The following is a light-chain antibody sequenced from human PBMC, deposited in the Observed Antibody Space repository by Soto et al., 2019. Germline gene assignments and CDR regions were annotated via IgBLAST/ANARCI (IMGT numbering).Light chain of an antibody. Sequence: EFVLTQSPGTLSLSPLEIATLSFMASQTVRNNYLAWYQQKPGQAPRLLIYDASSRATGIPDRFSGGGSGTDFTLTISRLEPEDFATYHCQQRYKTSLSSFGQGTKVDIK. V-gene: IGKV3D-20*02. CDR1: QTVRNNY. CDR2: DAS. CDR3: QQRYKTSLSS. J-gene: IGKJ2*01.